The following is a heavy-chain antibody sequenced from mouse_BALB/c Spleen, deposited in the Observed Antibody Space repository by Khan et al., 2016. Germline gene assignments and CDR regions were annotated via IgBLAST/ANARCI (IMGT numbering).Heavy chain of an antibody. CDR3: ARSPYDYDVGFAY. D-gene: IGHD2-4*01. CDR2: IDPANGNT. J-gene: IGHJ3*01. Sequence: VQLQQPGAELVKPGASVKLSCTASGFNIKDTYMHWVKQRPEQGLEWIGRIDPANGNTKYDPKFQGKATITADTSSNTAYLQLSSLTSEDTAVYYCARSPYDYDVGFAYWGQGTLVTFSA. CDR1: GFNIKDTY. V-gene: IGHV14-3*02.